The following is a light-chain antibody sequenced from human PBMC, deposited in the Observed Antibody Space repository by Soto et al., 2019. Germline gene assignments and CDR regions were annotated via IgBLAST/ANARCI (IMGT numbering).Light chain of an antibody. CDR3: QQYYSGPRT. CDR2: WAS. CDR1: QSVLYISNNKNY. V-gene: IGKV4-1*01. Sequence: DIVMTQSPDSLAVSLGERATINCKSSQSVLYISNNKNYLAWYQQKPGQPPKLLIYWASTRESGVPDRFSGSGSGTDFTLTISSLQAEDVAVYYCQQYYSGPRTFGQGTKVEIK. J-gene: IGKJ1*01.